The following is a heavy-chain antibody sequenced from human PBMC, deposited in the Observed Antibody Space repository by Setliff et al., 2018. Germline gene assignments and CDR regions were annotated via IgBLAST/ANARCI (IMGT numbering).Heavy chain of an antibody. V-gene: IGHV4-34*01. CDR2: INHSGST. CDR3: ARVVPAAMYFDY. J-gene: IGHJ4*02. Sequence: SETLSLTCAVYGGPFSGYYWSWIRQPPGKGLEWIGEINHSGSTNYNPSLKSRVTISVDTSKNQFSLKLSSVTAADTAVYYCARVVPAAMYFDYWGQGTLVTVSS. CDR1: GGPFSGYY. D-gene: IGHD2-2*01.